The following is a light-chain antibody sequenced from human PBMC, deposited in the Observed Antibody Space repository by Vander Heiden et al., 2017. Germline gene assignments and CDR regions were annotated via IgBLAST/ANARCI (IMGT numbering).Light chain of an antibody. CDR1: VSNIGCNP. CDR2: SNT. V-gene: IGLV1-44*01. J-gene: IGLJ2*01. CDR3: AAWDGSLNGVV. Sequence: QSVMTQPPSASGTAGQRVTISVSGAVSNIGCNPLNWYWQPPGTSPKRLIYSNTQRPAGVPDRFSGSQSGTSASLAISGLQSEDEADYYCAAWDGSLNGVVFGGGTKLTVL.